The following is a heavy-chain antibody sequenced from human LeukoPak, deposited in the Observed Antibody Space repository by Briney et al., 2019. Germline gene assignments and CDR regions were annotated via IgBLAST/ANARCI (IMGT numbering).Heavy chain of an antibody. V-gene: IGHV4-38-2*01. CDR2: LYHSDTT. Sequence: PSETLSLTCAVSGYSISNGNYWVWIRPPPGKGLEWIGSLYHSDTTYYNPSLKSRVTMSVDTSKNQFSLKLSFLTAADTAVYYCARQHDSYFYYYVDVCGKGTTVTVSS. J-gene: IGHJ6*03. CDR1: GYSISNGNY. CDR3: ARQHDSYFYYYVDV.